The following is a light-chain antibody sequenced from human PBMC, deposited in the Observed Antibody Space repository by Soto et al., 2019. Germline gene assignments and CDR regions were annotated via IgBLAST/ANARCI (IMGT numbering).Light chain of an antibody. V-gene: IGKV3-15*01. CDR2: GAS. CDR3: QQYNNWPAT. J-gene: IGKJ1*01. Sequence: EILMTQAPATLSVSPGERANLTCRASQSVSSNLAWYQQKPGQAPRILIYGASTRATGIPARFSGSGAGTEFTLTISSLQSEDFAVYYCQQYNNWPATFGQGTKVDIK. CDR1: QSVSSN.